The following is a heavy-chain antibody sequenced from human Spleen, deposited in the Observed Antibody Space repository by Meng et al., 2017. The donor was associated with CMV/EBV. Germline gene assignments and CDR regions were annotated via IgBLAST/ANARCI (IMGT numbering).Heavy chain of an antibody. Sequence: GGSLRLSCAASGFTFSDHYMSWFRQAPGKGPEWVSDISSSGNTIRYADSVKGRFTISRDNAKNSLYLLMNSLRAEDTAVYYCARAAYFDFWSGYSGDMKVGLDCWGQGTLVTVSS. CDR2: ISSSGNTI. CDR3: ARAAYFDFWSGYSGDMKVGLDC. CDR1: GFTFSDHY. V-gene: IGHV3-11*04. D-gene: IGHD3-3*01. J-gene: IGHJ4*02.